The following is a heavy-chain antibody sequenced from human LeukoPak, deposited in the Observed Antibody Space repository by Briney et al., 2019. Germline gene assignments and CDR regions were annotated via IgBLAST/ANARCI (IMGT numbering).Heavy chain of an antibody. V-gene: IGHV3-64D*06. J-gene: IGHJ4*02. CDR3: VKDLSGTYSLVY. CDR2: ISGSGGRT. D-gene: IGHD1-26*01. CDR1: GCTFSTPT. Sequence: PGGSLRLSCSASGCTFSTPTMHWVRQAPGKGLEYVSSISGSGGRTYYGDSLRGRFPISRDNSRNTLYLHMSSLELEDTAVYYCVKDLSGTYSLVYWGQGTLVTVSS.